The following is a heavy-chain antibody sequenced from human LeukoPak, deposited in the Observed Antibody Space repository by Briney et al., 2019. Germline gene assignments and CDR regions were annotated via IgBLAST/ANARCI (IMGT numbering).Heavy chain of an antibody. CDR3: ARDWLYYYDSSGQAVDI. D-gene: IGHD3-22*01. Sequence: GGSLRLSCTVSGFTVSSNSMSWVRQAPGKGLEWVSFIYSDNTHYSDSVKGRFTISRDNSKNTLYLQMNSLRAEDTAVYYCARDWLYYYDSSGQAVDIWGQGTMVTVSS. J-gene: IGHJ3*02. V-gene: IGHV3-53*01. CDR2: IYSDNT. CDR1: GFTVSSNS.